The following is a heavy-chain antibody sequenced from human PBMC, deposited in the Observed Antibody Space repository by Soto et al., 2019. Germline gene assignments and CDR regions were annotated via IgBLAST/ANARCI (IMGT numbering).Heavy chain of an antibody. V-gene: IGHV4-34*02. D-gene: IGHD3-10*01. CDR1: GGSFDDFY. J-gene: IGHJ6*02. CDR2: ISHDGGT. CDR3: ARGQLVWYGDLTPYHRDMDV. Sequence: QVQLQQWGAGLLRPSETLSLTCAFYGGSFDDFYWSWVRQSPGKGLEWVGEISHDGGTNYSPSLASRVSISVDTSKNKFSLHLRSVTAADKGLYYCARGQLVWYGDLTPYHRDMDVWGQGTTVTVSS.